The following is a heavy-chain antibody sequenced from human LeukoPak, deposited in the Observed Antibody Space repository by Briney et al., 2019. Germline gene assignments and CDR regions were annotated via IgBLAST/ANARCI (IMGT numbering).Heavy chain of an antibody. CDR2: IYPGDSDS. V-gene: IGHV5-51*01. CDR3: ARGHHVVVATATWASDAFDL. D-gene: IGHD2-21*02. J-gene: IGHJ3*01. CDR1: GYDFTSYW. Sequence: GESLKISCKGSGYDFTSYWIGWVRQMPGKGLEWMGIIYPGDSDSRLSPSLQGQVTISADKSISTAYLQWNSLKASDTAMYYCARGHHVVVATATWASDAFDLWGQGTMVIVSS.